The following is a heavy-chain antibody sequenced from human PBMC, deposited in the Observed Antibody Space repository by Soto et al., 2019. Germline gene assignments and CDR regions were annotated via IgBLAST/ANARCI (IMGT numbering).Heavy chain of an antibody. CDR1: GYTFTSYG. CDR2: ISAYNGNT. J-gene: IGHJ5*02. D-gene: IGHD3-10*01. Sequence: QVQLVQSGAEVKKPGASVKVSCKASGYTFTSYGISWVRQAPGQGLEWMGWISAYNGNTNYAQKLQGRVTMTTDTXRSTAYRERRSLRSDDTAVYYCARAYGSGTSWFDPWGQGTLVTVSS. CDR3: ARAYGSGTSWFDP. V-gene: IGHV1-18*01.